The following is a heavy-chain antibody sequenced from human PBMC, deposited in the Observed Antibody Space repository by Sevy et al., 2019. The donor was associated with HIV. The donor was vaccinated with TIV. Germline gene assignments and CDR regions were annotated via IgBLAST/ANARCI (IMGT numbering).Heavy chain of an antibody. D-gene: IGHD2-15*01. CDR2: ISSSSNYI. Sequence: GGSLILSCAASGFTFSNYNMNWVRQAPGKGLEWVSSISSSSNYISYGDSMKGRFTISRDNAKNSLYLQMNSLRAEDTAVYYCARVVAYCSGGSCVPVYYYGMDVWGQGTTVTVSS. V-gene: IGHV3-21*01. CDR3: ARVVAYCSGGSCVPVYYYGMDV. CDR1: GFTFSNYN. J-gene: IGHJ6*02.